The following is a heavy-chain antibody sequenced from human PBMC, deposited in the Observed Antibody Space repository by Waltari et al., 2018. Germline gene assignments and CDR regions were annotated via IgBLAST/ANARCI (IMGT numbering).Heavy chain of an antibody. J-gene: IGHJ4*02. V-gene: IGHV3-7*01. CDR3: ARNPTLYSSSWYYFDY. CDR1: GFTFSSYW. CDR2: IKQDGSEK. Sequence: EVQLVESGGGLVQPGGSLRLSCAASGFTFSSYWMSWVRQAPGKGLEGVANIKQDGSEKYYVDSVKGRFTISRDNAKNSLYLQMNSLRAEDTAVYYCARNPTLYSSSWYYFDYWGQGTLVTVSS. D-gene: IGHD6-13*01.